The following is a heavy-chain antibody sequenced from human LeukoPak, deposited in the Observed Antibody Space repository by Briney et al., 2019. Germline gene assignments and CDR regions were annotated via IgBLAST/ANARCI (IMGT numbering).Heavy chain of an antibody. CDR2: ISGSGGST. D-gene: IGHD2-15*01. J-gene: IGHJ3*02. Sequence: GGSLRLSCAASGFTFSSYAMSWVRQAPGKGLEWVSAISGSGGSTYYADSVKGRFTISRDNSKNTVYLQMNSLRAEDTAVYFCAKDVGYSPDGFDIWGRGTMVAISS. V-gene: IGHV3-23*01. CDR1: GFTFSSYA. CDR3: AKDVGYSPDGFDI.